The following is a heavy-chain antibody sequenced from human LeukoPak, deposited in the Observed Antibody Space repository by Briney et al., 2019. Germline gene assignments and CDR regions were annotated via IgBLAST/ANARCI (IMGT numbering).Heavy chain of an antibody. CDR3: ARDPGGDNWFDP. D-gene: IGHD3-16*01. CDR1: GGTFSSYA. CDR2: IIPIFGTA. V-gene: IGHV1-69*05. J-gene: IGHJ5*02. Sequence: ASVKVSCKASGGTFSSYAISWVRQAPGQGLEWMGGIIPIFGTANYAQKLQGRVTMTTDTSTSTAYMELRSLRSDDTAVYYCARDPGGDNWFDPWGQGTLVTVSS.